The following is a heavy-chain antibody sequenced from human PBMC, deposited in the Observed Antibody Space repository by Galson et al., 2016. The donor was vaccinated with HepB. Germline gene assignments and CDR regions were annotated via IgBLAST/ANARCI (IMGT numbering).Heavy chain of an antibody. CDR3: ARGPSLRYFDWPQVTRRFYYYGMDV. CDR2: INHSGST. Sequence: SETLSLTCAVYGGSFSGYYWSWIRQPPGKGLEWIGEINHSGSTNHNPSLKSRVTISVDTSKNHFSLKLSSVTAADTAVYYCARGPSLRYFDWPQVTRRFYYYGMDVWGQGTTVTVSS. J-gene: IGHJ6*02. V-gene: IGHV4-34*01. D-gene: IGHD3-9*01. CDR1: GGSFSGYY.